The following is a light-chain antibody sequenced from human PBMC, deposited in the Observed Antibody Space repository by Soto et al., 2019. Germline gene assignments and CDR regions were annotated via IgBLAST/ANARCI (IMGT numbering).Light chain of an antibody. Sequence: DIQMTQSPSTLSGSVGDRVTITCRASQTISSWLAWYQQKPGKAPKLLIYKASTLKSGVPSRFSGSGSGTDFTFTISSLQPEDIATYYCQQYDNLPTFGQGTKVDIK. V-gene: IGKV1-5*03. CDR3: QQYDNLPT. CDR2: KAS. J-gene: IGKJ1*01. CDR1: QTISSW.